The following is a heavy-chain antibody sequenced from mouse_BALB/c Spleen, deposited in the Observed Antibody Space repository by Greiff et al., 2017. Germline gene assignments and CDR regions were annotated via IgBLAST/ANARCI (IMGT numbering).Heavy chain of an antibody. CDR1: GYTFTSYW. CDR3: AKTRGLDY. Sequence: VRLQESGAELAKPGASVKMSCKASGYTFTSYWMHWVKQRPGQGLEWIGYINPSTGYTEYNQKFKDKATLTADKSSSTAYMQLSSLTSEDSAVYYCAKTRGLDYWGQGTTLTVSS. D-gene: IGHD3-3*01. V-gene: IGHV1-7*01. J-gene: IGHJ2*01. CDR2: INPSTGYT.